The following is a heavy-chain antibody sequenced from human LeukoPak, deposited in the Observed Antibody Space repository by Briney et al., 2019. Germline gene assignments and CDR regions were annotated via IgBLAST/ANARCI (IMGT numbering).Heavy chain of an antibody. CDR3: GRLLSSSNWFDP. D-gene: IGHD6-6*01. J-gene: IGHJ5*02. Sequence: PSETLSLTCTVSGGSVSGYYWSWIRQPPGKGLEYIASIYYSGTTNYNPSLKSRVTISVDTSKNQFSLKLGSMTAADTAVYYCGRLLSSSNWFDPWGQGTLVTVSS. CDR2: IYYSGTT. V-gene: IGHV4-59*08. CDR1: GGSVSGYY.